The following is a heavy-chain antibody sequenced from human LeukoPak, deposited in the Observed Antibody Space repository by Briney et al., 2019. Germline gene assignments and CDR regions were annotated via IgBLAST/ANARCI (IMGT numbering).Heavy chain of an antibody. CDR1: GGSISSYY. CDR2: IYYSGST. V-gene: IGHV4-59*08. J-gene: IGHJ5*02. Sequence: SETLSLTCTVSGGSISSYYWSWIRQPPGKGLEWIGYIYYSGSTNYSPSLKSRVTISVDTSKNQFSLKLSSVTAADTAVYYCARHERAYYYDSSGYFAAWGQGTLVTVSS. D-gene: IGHD3-22*01. CDR3: ARHERAYYYDSSGYFAA.